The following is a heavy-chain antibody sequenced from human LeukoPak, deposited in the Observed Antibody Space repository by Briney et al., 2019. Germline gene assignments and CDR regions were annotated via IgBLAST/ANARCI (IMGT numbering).Heavy chain of an antibody. Sequence: GGSLRLSCAASGFTFSSYEMNWVRQAPGKGLEWVSSISTSSSYIYFADSVKGRFSISRDNPKNSLFLQMSNLRAEDTAVYYCAREVGQYYDTSGFVDWGQGTLVTVSS. CDR1: GFTFSSYE. J-gene: IGHJ4*02. D-gene: IGHD3-22*01. CDR3: AREVGQYYDTSGFVD. CDR2: ISTSSSYI. V-gene: IGHV3-21*01.